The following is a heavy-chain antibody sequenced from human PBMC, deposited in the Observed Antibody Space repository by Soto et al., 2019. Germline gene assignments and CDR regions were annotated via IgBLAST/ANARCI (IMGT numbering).Heavy chain of an antibody. V-gene: IGHV3-23*01. CDR1: GFTFDSYA. D-gene: IGHD3-9*01. CDR3: AKAALYDILTYFYVDV. Sequence: GGSLRLSCAASGFTFDSYAVSWVRQAPGKGLEWVSGISGSGDSTNYADSVKGRFTISRDNSKNTLYLQMNSLRAEDTAVYYCAKAALYDILTYFYVDVWGKGTTVTVSS. J-gene: IGHJ6*03. CDR2: ISGSGDST.